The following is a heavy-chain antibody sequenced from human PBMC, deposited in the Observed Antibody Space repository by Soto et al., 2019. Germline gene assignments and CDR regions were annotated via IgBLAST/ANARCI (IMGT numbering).Heavy chain of an antibody. V-gene: IGHV2-5*02. J-gene: IGHJ3*02. Sequence: QITLRESGPTLVKPTETLTLTCTFSGFSLATGGLGVGWVRQSPGRTLEWLALIYWDGDTRYSSSLKTRLSISRDTSKTQVVLTMTNLDPVDTATYYCARTTVTIYGLDIWGQGTMVIVSS. D-gene: IGHD4-17*01. CDR2: IYWDGDT. CDR1: GFSLATGGLG. CDR3: ARTTVTIYGLDI.